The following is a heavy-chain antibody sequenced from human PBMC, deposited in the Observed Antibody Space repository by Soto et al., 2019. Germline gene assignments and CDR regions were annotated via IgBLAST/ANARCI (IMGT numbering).Heavy chain of an antibody. V-gene: IGHV4-4*02. CDR3: ARVGFGSSWYDWFDP. D-gene: IGHD6-13*01. CDR2: IYHSGST. CDR1: GGSISSSNW. Sequence: KSSETLSLTCAVSGGSISSSNWWSWVRQPPGKGLEWIGEIYHSGSTNYNPSLKSRVTISVDKSKNQFSLKLSSVTAADTAVYYCARVGFGSSWYDWFDPWGQGTMVTVSS. J-gene: IGHJ5*02.